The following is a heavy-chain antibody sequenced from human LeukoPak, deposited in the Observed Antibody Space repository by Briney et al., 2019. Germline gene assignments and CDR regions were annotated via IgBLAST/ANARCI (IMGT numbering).Heavy chain of an antibody. CDR1: GGSISSYY. CDR2: IYYSGST. D-gene: IGHD5-18*01. V-gene: IGHV4-59*01. J-gene: IGHJ4*02. CDR3: VRAPSGYSYGRFDY. Sequence: SETLSLTCTVSGGSISSYYWSWIRQPPGKGLEWIGYIYYSGSTNYNPSLKSRVTISVDTSKNQFSLKLSSVTAADTAVYYCVRAPSGYSYGRFDYWGQGTLVTVSS.